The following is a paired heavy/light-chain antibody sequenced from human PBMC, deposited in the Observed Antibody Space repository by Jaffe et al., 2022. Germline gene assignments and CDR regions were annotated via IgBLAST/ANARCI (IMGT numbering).Heavy chain of an antibody. CDR1: GYTFTSYY. CDR3: ASEGPDTGGFDP. V-gene: IGHV1-46*01. Sequence: QVQLVQSGAEVKKPGASVKVSCKASGYTFTSYYMHWVRQAPGQGLEWMGIIYPSNGITVYAQKFQGRLTMTRDTSTSTVYMELNSLRSEDTAVYYCASEGPDTGGFDPWGQGTLVTVSS. J-gene: IGHJ5*02. D-gene: IGHD5-18*01. CDR2: IYPSNGIT.
Light chain of an antibody. CDR1: SSDVGSHNL. Sequence: QSALTQPASVSGSPGQSITISCTGTSSDVGSHNLVSWYQQHPGKAPKLMIYEGSKRPSGVSNRFSGSKFGTTASLTISGLQAEDEADYYCCSYADTSTYVFGSGTRVTVL. CDR3: CSYADTSTYV. J-gene: IGLJ1*01. CDR2: EGS. V-gene: IGLV2-23*01.